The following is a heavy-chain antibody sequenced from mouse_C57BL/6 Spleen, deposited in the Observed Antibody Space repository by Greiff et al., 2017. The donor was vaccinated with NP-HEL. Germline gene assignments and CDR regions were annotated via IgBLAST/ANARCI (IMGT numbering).Heavy chain of an antibody. CDR1: GYAFSSSW. CDR2: IYPGDGDT. CDR3: ARSTMITTLGFAY. Sequence: QVQLKQSGPELVKPGASVKISCKASGYAFSSSWMNWVKQRPGKGLEWIGRIYPGDGDTNYNGKFKGKATLTADKSSSTAYMQLSSLTSEDSAVYFCARSTMITTLGFAYWGQGTLVTVSA. J-gene: IGHJ3*01. D-gene: IGHD2-4*01. V-gene: IGHV1-82*01.